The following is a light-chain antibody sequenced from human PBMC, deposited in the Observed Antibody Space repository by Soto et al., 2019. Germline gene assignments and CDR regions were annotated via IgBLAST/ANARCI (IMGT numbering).Light chain of an antibody. J-gene: IGKJ2*01. CDR3: QQSDDRPYT. V-gene: IGKV1-33*01. CDR2: GVS. CDR1: QDITKS. Sequence: DIQMTQSPSSLSASLGDRVTITCQASQDITKSLNWYQRKPGKAPKLLIYGVSTLEAGVPTRFSGSGFGTDFTFTISRLQPEDIAMYFCQQSDDRPYTFGPGTKGEIK.